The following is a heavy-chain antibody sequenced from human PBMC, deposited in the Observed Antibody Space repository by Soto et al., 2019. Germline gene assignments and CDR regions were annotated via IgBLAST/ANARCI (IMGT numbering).Heavy chain of an antibody. V-gene: IGHV4-30-4*01. CDR3: ASYSLYGMDF. CDR1: GGSISSGYYY. J-gene: IGHJ6*02. CDR2: IYYSGNT. Sequence: SQALCVSCSFSGGSISSGYYYWSWIRQPPGKGLEWIGNIYYSGNTYYNPSLKSRLIISIDTSKKQFSLKVGSVTAADTAVYYCASYSLYGMDFWGQGTTVTVSS. D-gene: IGHD2-21*01.